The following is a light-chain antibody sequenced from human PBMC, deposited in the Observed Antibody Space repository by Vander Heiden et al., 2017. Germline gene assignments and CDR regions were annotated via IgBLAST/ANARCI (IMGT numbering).Light chain of an antibody. CDR3: QQYHNWPFT. J-gene: IGKJ2*01. CDR1: QSLSSS. V-gene: IGKV3-15*01. Sequence: EIVMTQSPATLSVSPGERATLSCRASQSLSSSFLAWYQQKPGQAPRLLIYGASTRATGIPGRFSGSGSGTEFTLTISSLQSEDFAVYHCQQYHNWPFTFGQGTKLEI. CDR2: GAS.